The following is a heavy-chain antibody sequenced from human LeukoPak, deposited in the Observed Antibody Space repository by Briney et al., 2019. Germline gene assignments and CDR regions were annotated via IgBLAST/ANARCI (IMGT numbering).Heavy chain of an antibody. CDR1: GGSISSSSYY. CDR2: IHYSGST. V-gene: IGHV4-39*01. Sequence: PSETLSLTCTVSGGSISSSSYYWGWVRQPPGKGLEWIGSIHYSGSTYYNPSLKSRVTLSVDTSRNQFSLKLSSVTAADTAVYYCARKLSSSCYFDYRGQGTLVTVSS. D-gene: IGHD2-2*01. CDR3: ARKLSSSCYFDY. J-gene: IGHJ4*02.